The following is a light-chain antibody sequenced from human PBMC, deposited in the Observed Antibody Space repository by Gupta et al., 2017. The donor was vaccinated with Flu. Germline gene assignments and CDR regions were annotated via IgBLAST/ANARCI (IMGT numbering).Light chain of an antibody. Sequence: QSVLTQPPSVSGAPGQRVPISCSGSRPNIGANYDVHWYQHLPGAAPQLLIHGNNNRPSGVPDRFSASKSGTSAPLVITGLQADEEADYYCQYFNRHLSAYVFGSGTSVTVL. CDR2: GNN. J-gene: IGLJ1*01. CDR1: RPNIGANYD. CDR3: QYFNRHLSAYV. V-gene: IGLV1-40*01.